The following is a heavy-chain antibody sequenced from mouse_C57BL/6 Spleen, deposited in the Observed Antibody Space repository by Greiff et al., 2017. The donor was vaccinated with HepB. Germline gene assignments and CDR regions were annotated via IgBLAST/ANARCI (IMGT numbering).Heavy chain of an antibody. V-gene: IGHV5-15*01. D-gene: IGHD2-2*01. CDR2: ISNLAYSI. Sequence: EVKLMESGGGLVQPGGSLKLSCAASGFTFSDYGMAWVRQAPRKGPEWVAFISNLAYSIYYADTVTGRFTISRENAKNTLYLEMSSLRSEDTAMYDCAREDTYGYEFAYWGQGALVTVSA. CDR3: AREDTYGYEFAY. CDR1: GFTFSDYG. J-gene: IGHJ3*01.